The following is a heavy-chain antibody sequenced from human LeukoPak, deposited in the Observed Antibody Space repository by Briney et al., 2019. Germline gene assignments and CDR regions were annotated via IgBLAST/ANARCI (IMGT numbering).Heavy chain of an antibody. D-gene: IGHD5-12*01. CDR1: GFTFSDYY. CDR2: ISSSGSTI. Sequence: GRSLRLSCAASGFTFSDYYMSWIRQAPGKWLEWVSYISSSGSTIYYADSVKGRLTISRDNVKKSLYLQMNSLRAEDTAVYYCARQVKWLRLVYYFDYWGQGTLVSVS. J-gene: IGHJ4*02. V-gene: IGHV3-11*01. CDR3: ARQVKWLRLVYYFDY.